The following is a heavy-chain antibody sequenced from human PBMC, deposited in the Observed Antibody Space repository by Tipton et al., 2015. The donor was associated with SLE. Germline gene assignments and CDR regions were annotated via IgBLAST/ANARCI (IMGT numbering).Heavy chain of an antibody. J-gene: IGHJ4*02. D-gene: IGHD2-2*02. CDR3: ARDTAPNY. V-gene: IGHV4-34*01. CDR1: GGSFSGYY. Sequence: TLSLTCTVSGGSFSGYYWSWIRQPPGKGLEWIGEINHSGSTNYNPSLKSRVTISVDTSKNQFSLKLSSVTAADTAVYYCARDTAPNYWGQGTLVTVSS. CDR2: INHSGST.